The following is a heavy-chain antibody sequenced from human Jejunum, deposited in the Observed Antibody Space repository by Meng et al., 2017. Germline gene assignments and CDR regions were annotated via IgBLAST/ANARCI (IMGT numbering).Heavy chain of an antibody. CDR2: ISHSGDT. CDR1: GGSFSSYY. J-gene: IGHJ5*02. CDR3: AKNNWFDP. V-gene: IGHV4-34*01. Sequence: QVQLQQCGAGMLKPSETLSLTCVVSGGSFSSYYWSWIRQPPGKGLEWIGEISHSGDTKYNPSLMSRVTISADTSKNQFSLKLTSVTAADTAVYYCAKNNWFDPWGQGTLVTVSS.